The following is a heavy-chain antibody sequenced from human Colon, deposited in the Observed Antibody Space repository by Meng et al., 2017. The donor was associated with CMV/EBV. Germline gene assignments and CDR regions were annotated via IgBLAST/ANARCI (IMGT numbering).Heavy chain of an antibody. Sequence: GESLKISCAASGPMFSKYAMHWVRQAPGKGLEWVALMSYDKSKTEYADSVQGRFTISRDISENTLYLEMNNLTPEDTAVYYCARPRGTYYYGSGMDVWGQGTTVTVSS. V-gene: IGHV3-30*04. D-gene: IGHD3-10*01. CDR1: GPMFSKYA. CDR3: ARPRGTYYYGSGMDV. J-gene: IGHJ6*02. CDR2: MSYDKSKT.